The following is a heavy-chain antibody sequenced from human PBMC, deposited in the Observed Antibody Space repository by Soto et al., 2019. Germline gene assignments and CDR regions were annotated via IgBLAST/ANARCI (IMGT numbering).Heavy chain of an antibody. D-gene: IGHD6-6*01. V-gene: IGHV4-34*01. J-gene: IGHJ4*02. CDR3: ARARSSSSLDY. CDR1: GGSFSGYY. CDR2: INHSGST. Sequence: PSETLSLTCAVYGGSFSGYYWSWIRQPPGKGLEWIGEINHSGSTNYNPSLKSRVTISVDTSKNQFSLKLSSVTAADTAVYYCARARSSSSLDYWGQGTLVT.